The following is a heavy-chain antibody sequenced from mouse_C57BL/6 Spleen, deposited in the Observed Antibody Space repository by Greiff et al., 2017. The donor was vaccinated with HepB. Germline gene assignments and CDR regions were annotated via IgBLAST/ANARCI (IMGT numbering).Heavy chain of an antibody. CDR2: IDPSDSET. CDR1: GYTFTSYW. CDR3: ARSGGYYYGSSWYYFDY. Sequence: VQLQQPGAELVRPGSSVKLSCKASGYTFTSYWMHWVKQRPIQGLEWIGNIDPSDSETHYNQKFKDKATLTVDKSSSTAYMQLSSLTSEDSAVYYCARSGGYYYGSSWYYFDYWGQGTTLTVSS. V-gene: IGHV1-52*01. J-gene: IGHJ2*01. D-gene: IGHD1-1*01.